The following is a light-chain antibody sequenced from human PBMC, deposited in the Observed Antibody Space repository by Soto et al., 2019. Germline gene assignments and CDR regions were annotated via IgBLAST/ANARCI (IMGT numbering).Light chain of an antibody. CDR1: QSVSSN. CDR3: QHYNTAIT. V-gene: IGKV3-15*01. CDR2: GAS. J-gene: IGKJ5*01. Sequence: EIVITQSQATLSLSPGVRATLSCRASQSVSSNLAGYQQKPGQAPRLLIYGASTRATGIPASFSGSGSGTEFTHTNRSLLSEDFANYYRQHYNTAITLLQGTRLEI.